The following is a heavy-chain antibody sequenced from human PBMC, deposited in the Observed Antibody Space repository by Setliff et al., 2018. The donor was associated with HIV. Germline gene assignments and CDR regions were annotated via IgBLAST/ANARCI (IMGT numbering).Heavy chain of an antibody. CDR1: GYLFTGYY. CDR3: AREGSPIYYFDY. J-gene: IGHJ4*02. Sequence: ASVKVSCKASGYLFTGYYMHWVRQAPGQGLEWMGWINVNSGGTKYAQKFQGRVTMTRETSISTAYMEVSSLRSDDTAVYYCAREGSPIYYFDYWSQGTLFTVSS. V-gene: IGHV1-2*02. CDR2: INVNSGGT. D-gene: IGHD3-10*01.